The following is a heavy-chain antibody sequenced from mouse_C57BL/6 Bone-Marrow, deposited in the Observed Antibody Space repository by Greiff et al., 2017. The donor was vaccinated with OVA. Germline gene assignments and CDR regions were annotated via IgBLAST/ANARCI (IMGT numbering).Heavy chain of an antibody. J-gene: IGHJ4*01. V-gene: IGHV6-3*01. CDR2: IRLKSDNYAT. CDR1: GFTFSNYW. Sequence: EVKLVESGGGLVQPGGSMKLSCVASGFTFSNYWMNWVRQSPEKGLEWVAQIRLKSDNYATHYAESVKGRFTISRDDSKSSVYLQMNNLRAEDTGIYYCTITTVDYYAMDYWGQGTSVTVSS. CDR3: TITTVDYYAMDY. D-gene: IGHD1-1*01.